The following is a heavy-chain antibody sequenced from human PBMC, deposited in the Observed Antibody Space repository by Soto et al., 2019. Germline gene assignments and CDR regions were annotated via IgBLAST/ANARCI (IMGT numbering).Heavy chain of an antibody. CDR1: GYTFTIYT. J-gene: IGHJ6*02. CDR2: IIPIFTQT. CDR3: ARGGVGAAGGMDV. D-gene: IGHD1-26*01. V-gene: IGHV1-69*08. Sequence: QVQLVQSGAEVKKPGSSVKVSCKSSGYTFTIYTVTWVRQAPGQGLEWMGRIIPIFTQTNYAQKFQDRVTITADKSTSTVSMELSGLRYEDTAVYYCARGGVGAAGGMDVWGQGTTVTVSS.